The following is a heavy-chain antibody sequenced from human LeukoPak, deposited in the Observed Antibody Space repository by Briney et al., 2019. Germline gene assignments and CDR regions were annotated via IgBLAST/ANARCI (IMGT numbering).Heavy chain of an antibody. D-gene: IGHD1-1*01. Sequence: PSQTLSLTCAVYGGSFSGYYWSWIRQPPGKGLEWIGEINHSGSTNYNLSLKSRVTISVDTSKNQFSLKLSSVTAADTAVYYCATGRYRDYWSQGTLVTVSS. J-gene: IGHJ4*02. V-gene: IGHV4-34*01. CDR2: INHSGST. CDR1: GGSFSGYY. CDR3: ATGRYRDY.